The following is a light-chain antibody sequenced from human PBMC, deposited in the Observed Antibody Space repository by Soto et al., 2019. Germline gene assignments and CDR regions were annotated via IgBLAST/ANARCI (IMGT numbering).Light chain of an antibody. CDR1: NTDVGQDQS. CDR2: EVN. Sequence: QSVLTQPGSVSGSRGQSITISCVGRNTDVGQDQSVASHPPRPGKPRELLIFEVNNRPSGVSSRFSGSRSSPTASLTTPRPQPDSEGDSFCVSYTDTDTLGFGNGTKVTVL. CDR3: VSYTDTDTLG. V-gene: IGLV2-14*01. J-gene: IGLJ1*01.